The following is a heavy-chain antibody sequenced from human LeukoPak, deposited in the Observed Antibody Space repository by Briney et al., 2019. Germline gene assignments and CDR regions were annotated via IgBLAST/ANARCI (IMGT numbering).Heavy chain of an antibody. V-gene: IGHV3-7*01. J-gene: IGHJ4*02. CDR2: IKEDGSEK. CDR1: GFTFSSYW. D-gene: IGHD1-26*01. Sequence: GGSLRLSCAVSGFTFSSYWMTWIRQAPGKGLEWVANIKEDGSEKQYEASVKGRFTISRDNARNSLYLQMNSLRAEDTAIYYCARGGGTYDYWGQGTLVTVSS. CDR3: ARGGGTYDY.